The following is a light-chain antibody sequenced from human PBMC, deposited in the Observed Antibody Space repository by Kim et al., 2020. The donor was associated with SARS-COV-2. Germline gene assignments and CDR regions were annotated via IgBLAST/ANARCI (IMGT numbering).Light chain of an antibody. CDR1: QSVNTY. CDR2: GAS. J-gene: IGKJ1*01. V-gene: IGKV3-20*01. Sequence: EVVLTQSPGTLSLSPGERATLSCRASQSVNTYLAWYHQKPGQAPRLLIYGASSRASGIPDRFSGSGSGTDFTLTISRLEPEDFAVYYCQHYGTSPRTFGQGTKLEI. CDR3: QHYGTSPRT.